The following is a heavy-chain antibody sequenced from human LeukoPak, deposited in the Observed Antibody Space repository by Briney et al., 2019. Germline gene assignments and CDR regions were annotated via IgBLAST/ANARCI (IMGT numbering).Heavy chain of an antibody. CDR3: AKGSGYDTDFDY. D-gene: IGHD3-9*01. Sequence: GGSLRLSCAASGFTVSSNYMSWVRQAPGKGLEWVSGISGSGDNTYYADSVKGRFTVSRDNSKNTLYLQMNSLRAEDTAIYYCAKGSGYDTDFDYWGQGTLVTVSS. CDR2: ISGSGDNT. J-gene: IGHJ4*02. V-gene: IGHV3-23*01. CDR1: GFTVSSNY.